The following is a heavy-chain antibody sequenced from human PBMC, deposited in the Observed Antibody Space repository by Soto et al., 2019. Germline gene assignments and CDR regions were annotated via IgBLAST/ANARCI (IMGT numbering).Heavy chain of an antibody. V-gene: IGHV4-31*03. J-gene: IGHJ6*02. Sequence: SETLSLTCTVSGGSISSGGYYWSWIRQHPGKGREWIGYIYYSGSTYYNPALRSRITRSVDTCKNQFSLKLSSVTAADTAVYYCARAQVYYYGSGSYYTSYYGMDVWGQGTTVTVSS. D-gene: IGHD3-10*01. CDR1: GGSISSGGYY. CDR3: ARAQVYYYGSGSYYTSYYGMDV. CDR2: IYYSGST.